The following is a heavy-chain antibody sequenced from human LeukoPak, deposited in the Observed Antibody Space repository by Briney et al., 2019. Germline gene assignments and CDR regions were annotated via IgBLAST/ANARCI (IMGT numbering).Heavy chain of an antibody. CDR1: GFSFSSYW. J-gene: IGHJ5*02. CDR3: ARKGSSSFIDP. V-gene: IGHV3-7*01. Sequence: GGSLRLSCAASGFSFSSYWMSWVRQAPGKGLEWVANIKQDGSEKYYVDSVKGRFTISRDNAKNSLYLQMNSLRAEDTAVYYCARKGSSSFIDPWGQGTLVTVSS. D-gene: IGHD6-13*01. CDR2: IKQDGSEK.